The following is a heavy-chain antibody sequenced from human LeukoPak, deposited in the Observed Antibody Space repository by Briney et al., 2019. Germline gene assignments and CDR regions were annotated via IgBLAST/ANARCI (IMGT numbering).Heavy chain of an antibody. CDR2: IIPIFGTA. V-gene: IGHV1-69*06. D-gene: IGHD3-22*01. Sequence: SVKVSCKASGGTFSSYAISWVRQAPGQGLEWMGGIIPIFGTANYAQKFQGRVTITADKSTSTAYMELSSLRAEDTAVYYCAWDYYDSSGPARAFDYWGQGTLVTVSS. CDR1: GGTFSSYA. CDR3: AWDYYDSSGPARAFDY. J-gene: IGHJ4*02.